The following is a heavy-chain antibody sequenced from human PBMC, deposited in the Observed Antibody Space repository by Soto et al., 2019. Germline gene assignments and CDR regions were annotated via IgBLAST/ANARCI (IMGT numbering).Heavy chain of an antibody. V-gene: IGHV4-39*01. CDR1: GGSISSSSYY. CDR2: IYYSGGT. Sequence: QLQLQESGPGLVKPSETLSLTCTVSGGSISSSSYYWGWIRQPPGKGLEWIGTIYYSGGTYYNPSLKSRVTIYVDTSKNQFSLKLISVTAADTAVYYCASQQWLVGCVDYWGQGTLVTVSS. J-gene: IGHJ4*02. D-gene: IGHD6-19*01. CDR3: ASQQWLVGCVDY.